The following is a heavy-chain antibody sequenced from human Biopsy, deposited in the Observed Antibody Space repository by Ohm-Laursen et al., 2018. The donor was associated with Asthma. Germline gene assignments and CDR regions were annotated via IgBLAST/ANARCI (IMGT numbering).Heavy chain of an antibody. CDR1: GYTFTGYY. CDR3: AIVGYSSGWDFFDY. D-gene: IGHD6-19*01. Sequence: SVKVSCKASGYTFTGYYMHWVRQAPGQGLEWMGRINPNSGGTNYAQKFQGRVTMTRDTSISTAYMELSRLRSDDTAVYYCAIVGYSSGWDFFDYWGQETLVTVSS. V-gene: IGHV1-2*06. CDR2: INPNSGGT. J-gene: IGHJ4*02.